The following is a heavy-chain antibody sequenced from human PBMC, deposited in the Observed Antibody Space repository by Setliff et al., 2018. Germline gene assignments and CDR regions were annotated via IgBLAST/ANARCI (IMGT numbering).Heavy chain of an antibody. Sequence: PGGSLRLSCAASGFTFRSYEMNWVRQAPGKGLEWVGHIRSKTDGGATSYAAPVQGRFTISRDDSTNTLYLHMNSLTTEDTGVYYCTTGTNYFGSGSTSHLFYMDVWGKGTTVTVSS. CDR2: IRSKTDGGAT. CDR3: TTGTNYFGSGSTSHLFYMDV. D-gene: IGHD3-10*01. CDR1: GFTFRSYE. J-gene: IGHJ6*03. V-gene: IGHV3-15*01.